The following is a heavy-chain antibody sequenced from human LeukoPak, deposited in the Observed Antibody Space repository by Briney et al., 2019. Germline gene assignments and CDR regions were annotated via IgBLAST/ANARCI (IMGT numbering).Heavy chain of an antibody. CDR2: ISHGHSDP. CDR1: GYSFTSFL. CDR3: ARVRPQDAFDI. V-gene: IGHV5-51*01. Sequence: GESLKISCKGSGYSFTSFLIGWVRQMPGKGLGGMGIISHGHSDPTYSASFPGQATFTADTSISIAYPQWSSLKASDTAKYYCARVRPQDAFDIWGQGTMVTVSS. J-gene: IGHJ3*02.